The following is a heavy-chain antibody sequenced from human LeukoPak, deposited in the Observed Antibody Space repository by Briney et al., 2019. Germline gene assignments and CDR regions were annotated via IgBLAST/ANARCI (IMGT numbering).Heavy chain of an antibody. Sequence: GGSLRLSCAASGFTFSSYGMSWVRQAPGKGLEWVSGINWNGGSTGYADSVKGRFTISRDNAKNSLYLQMNSLRAEDTALYYCARGLRDGYTPRFDYWGQGTLVTVSS. CDR3: ARGLRDGYTPRFDY. D-gene: IGHD3-16*01. J-gene: IGHJ4*02. CDR1: GFTFSSYG. CDR2: INWNGGST. V-gene: IGHV3-20*04.